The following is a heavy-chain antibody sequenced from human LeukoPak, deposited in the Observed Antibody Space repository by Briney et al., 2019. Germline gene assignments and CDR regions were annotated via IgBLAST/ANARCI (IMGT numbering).Heavy chain of an antibody. CDR2: ISAYNGNT. J-gene: IGHJ4*02. V-gene: IGHV1-18*01. Sequence: GASVKLSCKASGYTFTSYGISWVRQASGQGLESMGWISAYNGNTNYAQKLQGRVTMTTDTHSSTAFVGLRSLRSGDAAVYYCARGGDVLLWFGELYGGPYDYWGRGTLVTVSS. D-gene: IGHD3-10*01. CDR3: ARGGDVLLWFGELYGGPYDY. CDR1: GYTFTSYG.